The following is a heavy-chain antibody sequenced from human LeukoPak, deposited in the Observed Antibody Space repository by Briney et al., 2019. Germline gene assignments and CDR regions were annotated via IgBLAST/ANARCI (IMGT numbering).Heavy chain of an antibody. CDR2: IKGDESAR. CDR3: ARDVVGSLDY. CDR1: GFTFSTYW. D-gene: IGHD1-26*01. Sequence: GGSLRLSCAASGFTFSTYWMAWVRQAPGKGLEWVANIKGDESARHQADSVKGRFTISRDNTQNSVYLQMSNLRADDTAVYYCARDVVGSLDYWGQGTLVTVSS. J-gene: IGHJ4*02. V-gene: IGHV3-7*01.